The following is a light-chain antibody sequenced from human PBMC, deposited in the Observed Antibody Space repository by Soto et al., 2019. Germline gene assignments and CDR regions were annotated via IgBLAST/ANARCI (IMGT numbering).Light chain of an antibody. V-gene: IGKV3-15*01. Sequence: EIVMTQSPATVSLSPGERPTLAFRSSQSVSSNLAWYQQKPGQAPRLLIYGASTRATGIPARFSGSGSGTEFTLTISSLQSEDFAVYYCQQYNNWPPLTFGGGTKVDIK. CDR1: QSVSSN. CDR2: GAS. CDR3: QQYNNWPPLT. J-gene: IGKJ4*01.